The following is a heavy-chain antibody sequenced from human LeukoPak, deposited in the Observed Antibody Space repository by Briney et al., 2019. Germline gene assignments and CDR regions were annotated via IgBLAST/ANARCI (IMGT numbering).Heavy chain of an antibody. D-gene: IGHD6-19*01. CDR1: GFTFSSYG. J-gene: IGHJ3*01. V-gene: IGHV3-23*01. CDR3: ALLPWIAVALVG. Sequence: GGSLRLSCAASGFTFSSYGMSWVRQAPGKGLEWVSAISGSGGSTHYADSVKGRFTISRDNSKNTLYLQMNSLRAEDTAVYYCALLPWIAVALVGWGQGTMVTVSS. CDR2: ISGSGGST.